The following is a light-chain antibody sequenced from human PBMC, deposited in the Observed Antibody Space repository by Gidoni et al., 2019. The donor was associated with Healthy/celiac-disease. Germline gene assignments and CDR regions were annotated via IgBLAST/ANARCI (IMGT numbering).Light chain of an antibody. CDR1: QSVSSY. CDR3: QQRSNGPSNT. Sequence: IALTQPPATLSLSPGERATPSSTASQSVSSYLAWYQQKPGQAPRLLIYDASNRATGIAAGFSGRGSRTDITLNISSLEAEGGGVYYWQQRSNGPSNTFGQGTRLEIK. V-gene: IGKV3-11*01. CDR2: DAS. J-gene: IGKJ5*01.